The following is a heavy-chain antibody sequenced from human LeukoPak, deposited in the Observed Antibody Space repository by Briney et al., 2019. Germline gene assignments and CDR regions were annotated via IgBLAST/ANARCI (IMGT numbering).Heavy chain of an antibody. CDR2: ISWNSGSI. J-gene: IGHJ3*02. V-gene: IGHV3-9*01. Sequence: GGSLRLSCAASGFTFDDYAMHWVRQAPGKGLEWVSGISWNSGSIGYADSVKGRFTISRDNAKNSLYLQMNSLRAEDTALYYCAKSVVKWEPLRGAFDIWGQGTMVTVSS. CDR1: GFTFDDYA. D-gene: IGHD1-26*01. CDR3: AKSVVKWEPLRGAFDI.